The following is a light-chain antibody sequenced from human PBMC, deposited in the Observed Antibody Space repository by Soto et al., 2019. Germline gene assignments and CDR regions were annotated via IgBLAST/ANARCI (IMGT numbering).Light chain of an antibody. CDR1: SSDVGGYNY. CDR2: EVS. Sequence: QSALTQPASVSGSPGQSITISCTRTSSDVGGYNYVSWYQQHPGKAPKLMIYEVSNRPSGVSNRFSGSKSGNTASLTISGLQDEDEADYDCSSYTSSSTYVFGTGPKVTVL. J-gene: IGLJ1*01. CDR3: SSYTSSSTYV. V-gene: IGLV2-14*01.